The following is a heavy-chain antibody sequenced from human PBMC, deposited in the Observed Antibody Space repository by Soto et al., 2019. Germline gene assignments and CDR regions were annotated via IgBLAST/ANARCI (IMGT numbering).Heavy chain of an antibody. Sequence: GGSLRLSCAASGFTFDDYAMHWVRQAPGKGLEWVSLISWDGGSTYYADSMKGRFTISRDNSKNSLYLQMNSLRAEDTALYYCAKETLGSSHDAFDIWGQGTMVTVSS. V-gene: IGHV3-43D*03. CDR1: GFTFDDYA. CDR2: ISWDGGST. D-gene: IGHD6-6*01. J-gene: IGHJ3*02. CDR3: AKETLGSSHDAFDI.